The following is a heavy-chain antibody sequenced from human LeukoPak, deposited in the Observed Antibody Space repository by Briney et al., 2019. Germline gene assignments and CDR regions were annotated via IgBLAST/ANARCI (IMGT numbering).Heavy chain of an antibody. CDR3: ASPAPPLWSGYPGTYYYYMDV. J-gene: IGHJ6*03. Sequence: GGSLRLSCTTSGFTFSNYGMHWVRQAPGKGLEWVAVIWHDGSNKYYTDSVKGRFTISRDNSKNTLYLQMNSLRAEDTAVYYCASPAPPLWSGYPGTYYYYMDVWGKGTTVTVSS. CDR1: GFTFSNYG. D-gene: IGHD3-3*01. V-gene: IGHV3-33*01. CDR2: IWHDGSNK.